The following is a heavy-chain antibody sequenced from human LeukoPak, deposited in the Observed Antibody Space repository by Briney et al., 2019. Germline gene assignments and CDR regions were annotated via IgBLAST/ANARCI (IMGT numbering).Heavy chain of an antibody. Sequence: PSETLSLTCTVSGGSISSHNWNWIRQPPGKGLECIGDIYNSGSPNYNPSLKSRVTISVDTSKNQFSLKLSSVTAADTAVYYCARVDSSGYYTFFDYWGQGTLVTVSS. J-gene: IGHJ4*02. D-gene: IGHD3-22*01. CDR3: ARVDSSGYYTFFDY. V-gene: IGHV4-59*11. CDR1: GGSISSHN. CDR2: IYNSGSP.